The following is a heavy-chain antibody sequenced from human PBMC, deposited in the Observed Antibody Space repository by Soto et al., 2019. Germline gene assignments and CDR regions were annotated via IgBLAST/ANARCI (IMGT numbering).Heavy chain of an antibody. CDR1: GFTFSSYW. CDR2: IKQDGSEK. Sequence: PGGSLRLSCAASGFTFSSYWMSWVRQAPGKGLEWVANIKQDGSEKYYVDSVKGRFTISRDNAKNSLYLQMNSLRAEDTAVYYCARDRGVTIFGVVTLAYYYYYGMDVWGQGTTVTVSS. V-gene: IGHV3-7*03. D-gene: IGHD3-3*01. J-gene: IGHJ6*02. CDR3: ARDRGVTIFGVVTLAYYYYYGMDV.